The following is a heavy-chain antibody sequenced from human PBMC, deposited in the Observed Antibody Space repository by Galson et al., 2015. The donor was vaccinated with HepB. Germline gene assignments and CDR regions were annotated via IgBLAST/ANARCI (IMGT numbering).Heavy chain of an antibody. CDR1: GFTFSSYE. V-gene: IGHV3-48*03. CDR2: ISSSGSTI. J-gene: IGHJ4*02. Sequence: SLRLSCAASGFTFSSYEMNWVRQAPGKGLEWVSYISSSGSTIYYADSVKGRFTISRDNAKNSLYLQMNSLRAEDTAVYYCARGPDYYDTLVYFDYWGQGTLVTVSS. D-gene: IGHD3-22*01. CDR3: ARGPDYYDTLVYFDY.